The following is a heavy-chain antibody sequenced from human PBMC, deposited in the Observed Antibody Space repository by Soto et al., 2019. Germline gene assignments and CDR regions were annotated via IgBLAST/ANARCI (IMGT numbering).Heavy chain of an antibody. V-gene: IGHV4-59*01. J-gene: IGHJ6*02. Sequence: QVHLQESGPGLVKPSETLSLTCTVSGASIRSFFWTWIRQPPGRGLEWIGNIYYSVSTNYNPSLKTRVTMFVDTCKDQFSLMLTSVTAADTAVYYCARPSGSYSYYYGMDVWGQGTTVTVSS. D-gene: IGHD1-26*01. CDR1: GASIRSFF. CDR2: IYYSVST. CDR3: ARPSGSYSYYYGMDV.